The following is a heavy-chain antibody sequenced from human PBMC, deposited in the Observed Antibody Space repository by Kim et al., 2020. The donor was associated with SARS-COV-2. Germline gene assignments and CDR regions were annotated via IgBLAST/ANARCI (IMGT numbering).Heavy chain of an antibody. CDR3: ARGPDTAMVPFDY. CDR2: ISYDGSNK. V-gene: IGHV3-30-3*01. J-gene: IGHJ4*02. Sequence: GGSLRLSCAASGFTFSSYAMHWVRQAPGKGLEWVAVISYDGSNKYYADSVKGRFTISRDNSKNTLYLQMNSLRAEDTAVYYCARGPDTAMVPFDYWGQGTLVTVSS. D-gene: IGHD5-18*01. CDR1: GFTFSSYA.